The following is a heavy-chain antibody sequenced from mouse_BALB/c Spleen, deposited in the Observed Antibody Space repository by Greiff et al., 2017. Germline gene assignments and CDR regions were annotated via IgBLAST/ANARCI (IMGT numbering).Heavy chain of an antibody. V-gene: IGHV5-6*01. CDR1: GFTFSSYG. CDR3: ARHDYRYEFAY. D-gene: IGHD2-14*01. J-gene: IGHJ3*01. Sequence: EVKLVESGGDLVKPGGSLKLSCAASGFTFSSYGMSWVRQTPDKRLEWVATISSGGSYTYYPDSVKGRFTISRDNAKNTLYLQMSSLKSEDTAMYYCARHDYRYEFAYWGQGTLVTVSA. CDR2: ISSGGSYT.